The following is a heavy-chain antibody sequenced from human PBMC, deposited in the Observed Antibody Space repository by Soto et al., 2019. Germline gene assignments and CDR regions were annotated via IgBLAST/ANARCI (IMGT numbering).Heavy chain of an antibody. V-gene: IGHV1-69*06. D-gene: IGHD3-10*01. J-gene: IGHJ3*01. CDR1: GGTLSDHG. Sequence: GASVKASCKASGGTLSDHGVAWLRQAPGQGLEWMGGTIPVFNTAKYAQKFQGRVTVTADKFTNIAYMELSSLRSEDTAFYFCALGVYGSWKYDPRPSAMDFWCQATILSVSS. CDR2: TIPVFNTA. CDR3: ALGVYGSWKYDPRPSAMDF.